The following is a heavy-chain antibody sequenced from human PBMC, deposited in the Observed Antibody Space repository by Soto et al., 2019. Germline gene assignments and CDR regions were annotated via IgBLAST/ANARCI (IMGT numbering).Heavy chain of an antibody. V-gene: IGHV4-31*03. Sequence: SETLSLTCTVSGGSISSGGYYWSWIRQHPGKGLEWIGYIYYSGSTYYNPSLKSRVTISVDTSKNQFSLKLSSVTAADTAVYYCARDTGSYYFDYWGQGTLVTVSS. J-gene: IGHJ4*02. CDR1: GGSISSGGYY. CDR3: ARDTGSYYFDY. D-gene: IGHD4-4*01. CDR2: IYYSGST.